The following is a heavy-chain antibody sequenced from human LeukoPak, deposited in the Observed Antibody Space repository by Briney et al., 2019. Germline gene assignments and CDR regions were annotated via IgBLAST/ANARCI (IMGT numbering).Heavy chain of an antibody. CDR3: AKVYYDFWSGYSHYYYYYMDV. CDR1: GGSFSGYY. J-gene: IGHJ6*03. D-gene: IGHD3-3*01. CDR2: ISGSGGST. Sequence: GTLSLTCAVYGGSFSGYYWSWVRQAPGKGLEWVSAISGSGGSTYYADSVKGRFTISRDNSKNTLYLQMNSLRAEDTAVYYCAKVYYDFWSGYSHYYYYYMDVWGKGTTVTVSS. V-gene: IGHV3-23*01.